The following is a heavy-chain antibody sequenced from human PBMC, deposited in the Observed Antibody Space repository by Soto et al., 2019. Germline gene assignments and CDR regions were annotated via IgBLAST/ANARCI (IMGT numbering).Heavy chain of an antibody. CDR2: INPSGGST. Sequence: ASVKVSCKASGYTFTSYYMPWVRQAPGQGLEWMGIINPSGGSTSYAQKFQGRVTISLDTSKNQFSLKLSSVTAADTAVYYCARDLRCSSTSCYNEGGWFDPWGQGTLVTVSS. CDR1: GYTFTSYY. CDR3: ARDLRCSSTSCYNEGGWFDP. D-gene: IGHD2-2*02. V-gene: IGHV1-46*01. J-gene: IGHJ5*02.